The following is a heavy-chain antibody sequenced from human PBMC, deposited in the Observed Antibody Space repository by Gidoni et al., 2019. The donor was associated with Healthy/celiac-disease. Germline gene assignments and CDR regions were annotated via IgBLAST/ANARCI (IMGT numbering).Heavy chain of an antibody. V-gene: IGHV4-39*01. D-gene: IGHD3-9*01. J-gene: IGHJ3*02. CDR1: GGSISSSSYY. CDR3: ASAKAGILTPRCAFDI. Sequence: QLQLQESGPGLVKPSETLSLTCTVSGGSISSSSYYWGWIRQPPGKGLEWIGSIYYSGSTYYNPSLKSRVTISVDTSKNQFSLKLSSVTAADTAVYYCASAKAGILTPRCAFDIWGQGTMVTVSS. CDR2: IYYSGST.